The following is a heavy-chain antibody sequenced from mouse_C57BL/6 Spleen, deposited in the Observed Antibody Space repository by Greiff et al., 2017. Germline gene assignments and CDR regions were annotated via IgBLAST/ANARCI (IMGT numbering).Heavy chain of an antibody. CDR2: ISSGGDYI. CDR3: TSDGNWDGAMDY. D-gene: IGHD4-1*01. V-gene: IGHV5-9-1*02. Sequence: EVHLVESGAGLVKPGGSLKLSCAASGFTFSSYAMSWVRQTPEKRLEWVAYISSGGDYIYYADTVKGRLPISSDNARNSLYLQMSSLKSEDTAMYYVTSDGNWDGAMDYWGQGTSVTVAT. J-gene: IGHJ4*01. CDR1: GFTFSSYA.